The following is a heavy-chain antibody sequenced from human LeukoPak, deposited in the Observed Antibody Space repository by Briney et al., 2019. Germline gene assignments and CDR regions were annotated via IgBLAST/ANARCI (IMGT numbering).Heavy chain of an antibody. CDR3: ARNEVATIQYFDY. D-gene: IGHD5-24*01. CDR2: IIPIFGTA. CDR1: GGTFSSYA. V-gene: IGHV1-69*06. Sequence: SVKVFCKASGGTFSSYAISWVRQAPGQGLEWMGGIIPIFGTANYAQKFQGRVTITADKSTSTAYMELSSLRSEDTAVYYCARNEVATIQYFDYWGQGTLVTVSS. J-gene: IGHJ4*02.